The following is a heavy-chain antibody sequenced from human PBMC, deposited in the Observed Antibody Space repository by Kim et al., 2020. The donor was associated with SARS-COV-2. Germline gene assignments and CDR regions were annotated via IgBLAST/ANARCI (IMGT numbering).Heavy chain of an antibody. V-gene: IGHV1-2*02. J-gene: IGHJ4*02. D-gene: IGHD1-26*01. CDR2: GGT. Sequence: GGTNYAQKSQGMVTMTRDTSISTAYMELSRLRSDDTAVYYCARVGATHDYWGQGTLVTVSS. CDR3: ARVGATHDY.